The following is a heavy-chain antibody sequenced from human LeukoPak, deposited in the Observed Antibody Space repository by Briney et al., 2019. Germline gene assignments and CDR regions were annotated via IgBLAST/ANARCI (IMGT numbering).Heavy chain of an antibody. D-gene: IGHD2-15*01. CDR2: ISANNGDT. CDR3: ARGTPRPEYFQH. V-gene: IGHV1-18*04. CDR1: GYTFTNYG. Sequence: ASVKVSCKASGYTFTNYGITGVRQDPAQGREGRGWISANNGDTNYAQKVQGRVIMTTDTSTTTAYLKLRSLRYDDTAVYYCARGTPRPEYFQHWGQGTLVTVSS. J-gene: IGHJ1*01.